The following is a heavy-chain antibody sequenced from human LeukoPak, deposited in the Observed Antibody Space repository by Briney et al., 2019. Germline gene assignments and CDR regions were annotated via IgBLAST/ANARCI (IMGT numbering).Heavy chain of an antibody. Sequence: GGSLRLSCAASGFTFSSYGMHWVRQAPGKGLEWVAFIRYDGSNKYYADSVKGRFTISRDNSKNTLYLQMNSLRAEDTAVYYCAKDGSDSWGDYYFDYWGQGTLVTVSS. J-gene: IGHJ4*02. V-gene: IGHV3-30*02. CDR2: IRYDGSNK. D-gene: IGHD3-3*01. CDR3: AKDGSDSWGDYYFDY. CDR1: GFTFSSYG.